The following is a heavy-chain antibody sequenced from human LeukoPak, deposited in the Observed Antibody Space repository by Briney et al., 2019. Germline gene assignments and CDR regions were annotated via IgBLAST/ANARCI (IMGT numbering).Heavy chain of an antibody. D-gene: IGHD2-15*01. CDR2: IYHSGST. Sequence: SETLSLTCVVSGYSISSGYYWGWIRQPPGKGLEWIGYIYHSGSTYYNPSLKSRVTISVDTSKNQFSLKLSSVTAADTALYYCARHGYPDITPDYWGQGTLVIVSS. CDR1: GYSISSGYY. V-gene: IGHV4-38-2*01. J-gene: IGHJ4*02. CDR3: ARHGYPDITPDY.